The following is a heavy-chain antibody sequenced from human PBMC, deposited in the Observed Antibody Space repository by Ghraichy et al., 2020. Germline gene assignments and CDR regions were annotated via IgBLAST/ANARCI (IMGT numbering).Heavy chain of an antibody. Sequence: ASVKVSCKVSGYTLTELSMHWVRQAPGKGLEWMGGFDPEDGETIYAQKFQGRVTMTEDTSTDTAYMELSSLRSEDTAVYYCATSSGRGYSYGQYDYWGQGPLVTVYS. J-gene: IGHJ4*02. CDR2: FDPEDGET. CDR1: GYTLTELS. D-gene: IGHD5-18*01. CDR3: ATSSGRGYSYGQYDY. V-gene: IGHV1-24*01.